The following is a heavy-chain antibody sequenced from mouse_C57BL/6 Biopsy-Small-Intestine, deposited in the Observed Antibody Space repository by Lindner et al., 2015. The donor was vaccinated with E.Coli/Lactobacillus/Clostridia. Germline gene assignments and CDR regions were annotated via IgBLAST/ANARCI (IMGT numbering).Heavy chain of an antibody. Sequence: VQLQESGAELVRPGASVKLSCTASGFNIKDDYMHWVKQRPEQGLEWIGWIDPENGDTEYASKFQGKATITADTSSNTAYLQLSSLTSEDTAVYYCTTRWLLHPDYWGQGTTLTVSS. CDR2: IDPENGDT. CDR3: TTRWLLHPDY. J-gene: IGHJ2*01. CDR1: GFNIKDDY. D-gene: IGHD2-3*01. V-gene: IGHV14-4*01.